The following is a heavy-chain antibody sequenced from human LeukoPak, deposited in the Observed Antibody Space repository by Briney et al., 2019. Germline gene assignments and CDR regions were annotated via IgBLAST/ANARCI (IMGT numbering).Heavy chain of an antibody. V-gene: IGHV4-38-2*02. J-gene: IGHJ4*02. CDR1: GYSISSGYY. CDR2: IYHSGST. Sequence: SETLSLTSTVSGYSISSGYYWGWIRQPPGKGLEWIGGIYHSGSTYYNPSLQSRVTISLDTSKNQFSLKVNSVTATDTAVYYCARAIPSSVAGIDYWGQGTLVTVSS. CDR3: ARAIPSSVAGIDY. D-gene: IGHD6-19*01.